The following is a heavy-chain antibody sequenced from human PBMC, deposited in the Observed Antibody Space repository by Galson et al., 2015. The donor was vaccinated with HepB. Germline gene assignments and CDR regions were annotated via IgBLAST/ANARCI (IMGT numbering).Heavy chain of an antibody. Sequence: SVKVSCKASGYTFTSYDINWVRQATGQGLEWMGWMNPNSGNTGYAQKFQGRVTMTRNTSISTAYMELRSLRSDDTAVYYCARVPGITIFGVEVDPWGQGTLVTVSS. CDR3: ARVPGITIFGVEVDP. D-gene: IGHD3-3*01. V-gene: IGHV1-8*01. CDR1: GYTFTSYD. J-gene: IGHJ5*02. CDR2: MNPNSGNT.